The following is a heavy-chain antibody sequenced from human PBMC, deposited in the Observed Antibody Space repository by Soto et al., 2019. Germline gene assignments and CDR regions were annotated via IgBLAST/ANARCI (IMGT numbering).Heavy chain of an antibody. D-gene: IGHD3-10*01. V-gene: IGHV1-18*04. J-gene: IGHJ4*02. CDR3: ARVLMRYYGSGSSYYFDY. CDR1: GYTFTSYG. Sequence: VASVKVFCKASGYTFTSYGISWVRQAPGQGLEWMGWISAYNGNTNYAQKLQGRVTMTTDTSTSTAYMELRSLRSDDTAVYYCARVLMRYYGSGSSYYFDYWGQGTLVTVSS. CDR2: ISAYNGNT.